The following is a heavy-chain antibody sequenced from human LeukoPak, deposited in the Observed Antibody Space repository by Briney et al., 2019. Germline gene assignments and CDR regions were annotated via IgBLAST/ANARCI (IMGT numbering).Heavy chain of an antibody. V-gene: IGHV4-31*03. D-gene: IGHD4-17*01. Sequence: PSETLSLTCTVSGGSISSGGYYWSWIRQHPGKGLEWIGYIYYSGSTCYNPSLKSRVTISVDTSKNQFSLKLSSVTAADTAVYYCARESSTVKSPYSDYWGQGTLVTVSS. J-gene: IGHJ4*02. CDR1: GGSISSGGYY. CDR2: IYYSGST. CDR3: ARESSTVKSPYSDY.